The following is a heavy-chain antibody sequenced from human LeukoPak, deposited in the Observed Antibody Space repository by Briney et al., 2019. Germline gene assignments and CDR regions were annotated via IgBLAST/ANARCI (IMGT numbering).Heavy chain of an antibody. CDR3: ARAAQWSDAFDI. CDR2: MNPNSGNT. CDR1: GSTFTDYY. J-gene: IGHJ3*02. D-gene: IGHD2-15*01. V-gene: IGHV1-8*02. Sequence: ASVKVSCKASGSTFTDYYMHWVRQAPGQGLEWMGWMNPNSGNTGYAQKFQGRVTMTRNTSISTAYMELSSLRSEDTAVYYCARAAQWSDAFDIWGQGTMVTVSS.